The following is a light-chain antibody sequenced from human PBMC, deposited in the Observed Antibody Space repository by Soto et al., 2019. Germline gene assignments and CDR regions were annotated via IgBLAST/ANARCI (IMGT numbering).Light chain of an antibody. Sequence: EIVMTQSPATLSVSPGERATLSCRASQSVSSNLAWYQQKPGQAPRLLIYVASTRATAIPARFSGSGSGTEFTLSISSLQSEDFAVYYCQQYNNWPPLTFGGGTKVEIK. CDR1: QSVSSN. CDR2: VAS. V-gene: IGKV3-15*01. CDR3: QQYNNWPPLT. J-gene: IGKJ4*01.